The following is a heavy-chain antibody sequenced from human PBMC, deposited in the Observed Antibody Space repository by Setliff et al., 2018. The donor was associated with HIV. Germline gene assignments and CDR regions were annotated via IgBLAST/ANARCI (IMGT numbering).Heavy chain of an antibody. CDR2: INRDNGGI. D-gene: IGHD3-10*01. CDR3: ARGRVYNGSPVYGMDV. CDR1: GYSFTAYQ. Sequence: GASVKVSCKTFGYSFTAYQMHWLRQAPGQGLEWMGRINRDNGGIDYAQKFQGRVTVTRDTSINTAYMELSSLRYDDTAVFYCARGRVYNGSPVYGMDVWGQGTTVTVSS. J-gene: IGHJ6*02. V-gene: IGHV1-2*06.